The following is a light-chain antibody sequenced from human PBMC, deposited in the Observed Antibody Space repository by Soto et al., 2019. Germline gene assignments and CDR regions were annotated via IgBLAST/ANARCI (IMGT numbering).Light chain of an antibody. CDR1: QSVSVN. CDR2: GAS. Sequence: EIVMTQSPATLSGSPGERATLSCRTSQSVSVNLAWYQQKPGQAPRLLIYGASITATGIPARFSGSGSGTEVSLTISSLQSEDFAVYYCHQYNNCPSSFGPGTKVHIK. J-gene: IGKJ3*01. V-gene: IGKV3-15*01. CDR3: HQYNNCPSS.